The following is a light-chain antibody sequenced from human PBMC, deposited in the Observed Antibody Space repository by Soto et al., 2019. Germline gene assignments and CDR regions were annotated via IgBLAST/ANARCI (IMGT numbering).Light chain of an antibody. V-gene: IGKV3-11*01. CDR1: QSVSNY. CDR2: DAS. Sequence: EIVFAQSPATLSLSPGDRATLSCRASQSVSNYLAWYKQKPGQAPRPLIYDASNRATRLPARFSGSGSGTDFTLAIRSLEPEDFAVDYCQQRSNWPTFGQGTRLEIK. CDR3: QQRSNWPT. J-gene: IGKJ5*01.